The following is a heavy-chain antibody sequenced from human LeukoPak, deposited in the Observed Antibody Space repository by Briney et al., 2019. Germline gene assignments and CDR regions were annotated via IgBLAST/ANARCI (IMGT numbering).Heavy chain of an antibody. Sequence: PSETLSLTCTGSGGCISSYYWSWIRQPPGNGLEGIGYIYYSGSTNYNPSLKSRVTISVDTSKNQFSLKLSSVTAADTPVYYCARSKFGDDGTYWGQGTQVTVSS. D-gene: IGHD2-21*02. CDR2: IYYSGST. CDR1: GGCISSYY. V-gene: IGHV4-59*01. J-gene: IGHJ4*02. CDR3: ARSKFGDDGTY.